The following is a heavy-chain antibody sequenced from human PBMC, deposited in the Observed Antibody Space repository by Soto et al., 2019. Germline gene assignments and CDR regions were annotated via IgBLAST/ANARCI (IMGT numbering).Heavy chain of an antibody. V-gene: IGHV1-8*01. D-gene: IGHD3-10*01. Sequence: QVQLVQSGAELKKPGASVKVSCKASGYTFSNYDTNWVRQATGQGPEWIGWVNPNNGDTGYAQKFQGRVTLTTDISTTTAYMELTSLRSEDTAIYYCAKVSRKGSAIDFDYWAQGTLITVSS. CDR3: AKVSRKGSAIDFDY. J-gene: IGHJ4*02. CDR2: VNPNNGDT. CDR1: GYTFSNYD.